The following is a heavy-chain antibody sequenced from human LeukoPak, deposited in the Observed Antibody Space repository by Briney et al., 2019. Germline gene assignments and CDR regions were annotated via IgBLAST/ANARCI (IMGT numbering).Heavy chain of an antibody. V-gene: IGHV4-4*07. CDR3: AAESYYYDSSGYYSDAFDI. Sequence: SETLSLTCTVSGGSISSYYWSWIRQPAGKGLEWIGRIYTSGSTNYNPSLTSRVTMSVDTSKNQFSLKLSSVTAADTAVYYCAAESYYYDSSGYYSDAFDIWGQGTMVTVSS. D-gene: IGHD3-22*01. CDR1: GGSISSYY. J-gene: IGHJ3*02. CDR2: IYTSGST.